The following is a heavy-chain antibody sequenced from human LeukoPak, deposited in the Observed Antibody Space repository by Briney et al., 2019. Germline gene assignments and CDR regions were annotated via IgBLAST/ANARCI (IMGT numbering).Heavy chain of an antibody. CDR1: GGSISTYY. J-gene: IGHJ3*02. CDR2: IYYSGST. CDR3: ARGPRPYDTIVKAFDI. Sequence: PSETLSLTCTVSGGSISTYYWTWIRQPPGRGLEWVGYIYYSGSTNYNPSLKSRVTISLDTSKNQFSLKLTSVTAADTAVYYCARGPRPYDTIVKAFDIWGQGTMVTVSS. V-gene: IGHV4-59*01. D-gene: IGHD2-21*01.